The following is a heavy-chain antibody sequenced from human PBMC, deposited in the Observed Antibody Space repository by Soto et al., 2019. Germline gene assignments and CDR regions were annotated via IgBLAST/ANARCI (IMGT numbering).Heavy chain of an antibody. D-gene: IGHD3-10*01. CDR3: ARASEYGSGSYLVLYYYYDMDV. V-gene: IGHV4-30-2*01. CDR2: IYHSGST. J-gene: IGHJ6*02. Sequence: SETLSVTCAVSGGSISSGGYSWSWIRQPPGKGLEWIGYIYHSGSTYYNPSLKSRVTIAVDRSKNQFSLKLSSVTAADTAVYYCARASEYGSGSYLVLYYYYDMDVWGQANTLTLSS. CDR1: GGSISSGGYS.